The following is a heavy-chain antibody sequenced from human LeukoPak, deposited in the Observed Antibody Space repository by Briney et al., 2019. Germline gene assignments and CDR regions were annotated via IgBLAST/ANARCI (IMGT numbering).Heavy chain of an antibody. V-gene: IGHV4-4*07. CDR2: IYISGST. J-gene: IGHJ3*02. CDR3: ATYYYDSSGYDFDAFDI. Sequence: SETLSLTCTVSGGSISSYYWSWIRQPAGKGLEWIGRIYISGSTNYNPSLKSRVTMSVDTSKNQFSLKLSSVTAADTAVYYCATYYYDSSGYDFDAFDIWGQGTMVTVSS. D-gene: IGHD3-22*01. CDR1: GGSISSYY.